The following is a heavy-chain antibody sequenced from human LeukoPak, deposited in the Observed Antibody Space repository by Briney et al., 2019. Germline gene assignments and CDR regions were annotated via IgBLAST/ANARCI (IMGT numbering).Heavy chain of an antibody. J-gene: IGHJ5*02. V-gene: IGHV4-34*01. CDR1: GGSFSGYY. CDR3: ARGPGVFSFWSGSSGNWFDP. CDR2: INHSGST. D-gene: IGHD3-3*01. Sequence: SSETLSLSCAVYGGSFSGYYWSWIRQPPGKGLEWIGEINHSGSTNYNPSLKSRVTISVDTSKNQFSLKLSSVTAADTAVYYCARGPGVFSFWSGSSGNWFDPWGQGTLVTVSS.